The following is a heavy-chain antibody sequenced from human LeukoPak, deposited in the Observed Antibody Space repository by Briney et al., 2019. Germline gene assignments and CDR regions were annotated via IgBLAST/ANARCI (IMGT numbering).Heavy chain of an antibody. D-gene: IGHD2-2*01. J-gene: IGHJ4*02. V-gene: IGHV3-21*01. CDR1: GFTFSDYA. CDR3: ARGPVLYCTSSSCLDGVD. CDR2: ISSGGSYI. Sequence: GGSLRLSCAASGFTFSDYAMNWVRQAPGKGLEWVSSISSGGSYISYADSVKGRFTVSRDNAKDFLFLQLRSLRDEDTAVYYCARGPVLYCTSSSCLDGVDWGQGTLVSVSS.